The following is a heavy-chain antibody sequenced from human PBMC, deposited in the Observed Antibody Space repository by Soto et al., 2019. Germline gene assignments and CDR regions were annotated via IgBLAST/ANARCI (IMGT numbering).Heavy chain of an antibody. CDR3: ATATLVYSPIDF. J-gene: IGHJ4*02. Sequence: QVQLVQSGAEVKKPGASVKVSCKASGYTFNTYGISWVRQAPGQGLEWMGWISTYTGNTNYAQKIQGRVSITTDTSTSTDYMELRSLRSDVLAVYYCATATLVYSPIDFWGQGTLVTVSA. CDR2: ISTYTGNT. CDR1: GYTFNTYG. D-gene: IGHD2-8*01. V-gene: IGHV1-18*03.